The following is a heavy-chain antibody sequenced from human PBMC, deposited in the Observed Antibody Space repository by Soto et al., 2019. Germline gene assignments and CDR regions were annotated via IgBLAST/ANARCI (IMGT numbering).Heavy chain of an antibody. J-gene: IGHJ6*02. CDR2: IYYSGST. V-gene: IGHV4-30-4*01. Sequence: SETLSLTCTVSGGSISSGDYYWGWIRQPPGKGLEWIGYIYYSGSTYYNPSLKSRVTISVDTSKNQFSLKLSSVTAADTAVYYCARDRLLLRYGDYAYGMDVWGQGTTVTVSS. CDR3: ARDRLLLRYGDYAYGMDV. CDR1: GGSISSGDYY. D-gene: IGHD4-17*01.